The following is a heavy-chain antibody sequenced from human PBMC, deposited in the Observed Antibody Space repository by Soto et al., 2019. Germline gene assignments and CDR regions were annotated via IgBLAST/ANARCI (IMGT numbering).Heavy chain of an antibody. Sequence: ASVKVSCKASGYTFTGYYMHWVRQAPGQGLEWMGWINPNSGGTNYAQKFQGWVTMTRDTSISTAYMELSRLRSDDTAVYYCARGPWMRYSGYGLDVWGQGTRVTVSS. CDR2: INPNSGGT. CDR1: GYTFTGYY. J-gene: IGHJ6*02. V-gene: IGHV1-2*04. CDR3: ARGPWMRYSGYGLDV. D-gene: IGHD5-12*01.